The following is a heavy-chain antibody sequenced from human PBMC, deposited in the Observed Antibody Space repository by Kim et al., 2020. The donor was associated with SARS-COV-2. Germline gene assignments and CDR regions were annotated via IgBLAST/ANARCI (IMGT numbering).Heavy chain of an antibody. CDR1: GFTFSSYG. J-gene: IGHJ4*01. CDR3: AKLEDSSSPIRRSFDY. V-gene: IGHV3-30*18. CDR2: ISYDGSNK. D-gene: IGHD6-6*01. Sequence: GGSLRLSCAASGFTFSSYGMHWVRQAPGKGLEWVAVISYDGSNKYYADSVKGRFTISRDNSKNTLYLQMNSLRAEDTAVYYCAKLEDSSSPIRRSFDYWG.